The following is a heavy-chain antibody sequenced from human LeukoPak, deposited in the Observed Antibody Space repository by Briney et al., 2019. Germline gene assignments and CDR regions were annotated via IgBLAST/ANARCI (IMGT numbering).Heavy chain of an antibody. CDR1: GFTFSSYA. Sequence: PGGSLRLSCAASGFTFSSYAMHWVRQAPGKGLEWVAVISYDGSNKYYADSVKGRFTISRDNSKNTLYLQMNSLRAEDTAVYYCARDGDYVWGSYRSYFDYWGQGTLVTVSS. CDR2: ISYDGSNK. J-gene: IGHJ4*02. V-gene: IGHV3-30*04. D-gene: IGHD3-16*02. CDR3: ARDGDYVWGSYRSYFDY.